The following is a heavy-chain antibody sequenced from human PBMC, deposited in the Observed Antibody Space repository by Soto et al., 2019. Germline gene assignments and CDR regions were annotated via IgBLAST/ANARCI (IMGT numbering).Heavy chain of an antibody. V-gene: IGHV3-48*02. J-gene: IGHJ6*02. Sequence: EVQLVESGGGLVQPGGSLRLSCAASGFSYSTYSMNWVRQAPGKGLEWVSYISSRSYTIYYIESVKGRFTIYRDNAKSSLYPQMNSLRDEDTAVYYCARGGSSSDNGMDVWGQGTTVTVSS. CDR1: GFSYSTYS. CDR2: ISSRSYTI. CDR3: ARGGSSSDNGMDV. D-gene: IGHD6-6*01.